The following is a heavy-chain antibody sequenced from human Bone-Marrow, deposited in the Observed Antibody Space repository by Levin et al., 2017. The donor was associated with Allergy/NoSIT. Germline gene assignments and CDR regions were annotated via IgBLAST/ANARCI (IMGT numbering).Heavy chain of an antibody. D-gene: IGHD3-3*01. Sequence: SETLSLTCTVSGGSFDFRSYYWGWIRQPPGRGLEWIVSMHYSGTTYYKASLKSRVTTSVDTPKKKVFLKLSSLTAADTAIYYCARVRADFGVITYFDYWGHGILVTVSS. CDR1: GGSFDFRSYY. J-gene: IGHJ4*01. CDR2: MHYSGTT. V-gene: IGHV4-39*07. CDR3: ARVRADFGVITYFDY.